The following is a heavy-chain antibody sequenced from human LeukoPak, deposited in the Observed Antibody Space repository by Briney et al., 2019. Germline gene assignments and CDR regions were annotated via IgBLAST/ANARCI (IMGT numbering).Heavy chain of an antibody. V-gene: IGHV3-21*04. CDR2: ISSSSSYI. Sequence: GGSLRLSCAASGFTFSSYSMNWVRQAPGKGLEWVSSISSSSSYIYYADSVKGRFTISRDNSKNTLYLQMNSLRAEDTAIYYCAKFHWKGANGNYYYYYGMDAWGQGTTVTVSS. D-gene: IGHD4/OR15-4a*01. CDR3: AKFHWKGANGNYYYYYGMDA. J-gene: IGHJ6*02. CDR1: GFTFSSYS.